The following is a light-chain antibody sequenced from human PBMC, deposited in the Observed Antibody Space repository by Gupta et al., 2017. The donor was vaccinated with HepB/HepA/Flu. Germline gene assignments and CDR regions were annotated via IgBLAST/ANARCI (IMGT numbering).Light chain of an antibody. V-gene: IGLV1-40*01. CDR2: GNS. J-gene: IGLJ3*02. Sequence: QSVLTQPLSVSGAPGQSFTISCTGSSSNIGAGYDVHWYQQLPGTAPKLLIYGNSNRPSGVPDRFSGSKSGTSASLAITGLQAEDEADYYCQPYDSSLSGWVFGGGTKLTVL. CDR1: SSNIGAGYD. CDR3: QPYDSSLSGWV.